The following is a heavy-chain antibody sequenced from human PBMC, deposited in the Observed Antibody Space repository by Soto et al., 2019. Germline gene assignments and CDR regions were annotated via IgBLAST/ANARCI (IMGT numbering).Heavy chain of an antibody. CDR3: ARDSRGEGIAAAGSYWYFDL. CDR2: ISAYNGNT. V-gene: IGHV1-18*01. CDR1: GYTFTSYC. Sequence: QVQLVQSGAEVKKPGASVKVSCKASGYTFTSYCISWVRQAPGQGLEWMGWISAYNGNTNYAQKLQGRATMTKVTSTSTGYMELRGLRSDDTAVSYCARDSRGEGIAAAGSYWYFDLWGRGTLVTVAS. J-gene: IGHJ2*01. D-gene: IGHD6-13*01.